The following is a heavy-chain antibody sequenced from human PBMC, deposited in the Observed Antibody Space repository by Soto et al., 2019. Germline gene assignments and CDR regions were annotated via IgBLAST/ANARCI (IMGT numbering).Heavy chain of an antibody. J-gene: IGHJ4*02. CDR1: GFTFSNYG. CDR2: ISYDGDNE. CDR3: ASLMGFDY. Sequence: GGSLRLSCAASGFTFSNYGMHWVRQAPGKGLEWVAIISYDGDNEYYADSVRGRFTISRDSSKNTLDLQMNSLRAEDTAVYYCASLMGFDYWGQGTLVTVSS. V-gene: IGHV3-30*03.